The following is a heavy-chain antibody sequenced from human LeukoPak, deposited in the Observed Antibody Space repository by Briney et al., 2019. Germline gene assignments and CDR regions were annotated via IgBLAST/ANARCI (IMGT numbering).Heavy chain of an antibody. V-gene: IGHV1-3*01. CDR1: GYTFTSYG. J-gene: IGHJ4*02. CDR2: INAGNGNT. CDR3: ARDRRYLYYDSSGYYPPDY. Sequence: GASVKVSCKASGYTFTSYGISWVRQAPGQRLEWMGWINAGNGNTKYSQKFQGRVTITRDTSASTAYMELSSLRSEDTAVYYCARDRRYLYYDSSGYYPPDYWGQGTLVTVSS. D-gene: IGHD3-22*01.